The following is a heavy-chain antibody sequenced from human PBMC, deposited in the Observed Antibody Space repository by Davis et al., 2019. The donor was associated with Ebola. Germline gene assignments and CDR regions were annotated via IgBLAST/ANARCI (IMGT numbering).Heavy chain of an antibody. D-gene: IGHD5-24*01. V-gene: IGHV3-23*01. Sequence: GESLKISCVASGFIFGNWAMTWVRQAPGRGLEWVSAITGTGGSAFYADSVKGRFTISRDNYGKTLYLQMNSLRVEDAAIYYCVKGTDGYKNYHYDSWGQGTLVTVSS. CDR3: VKGTDGYKNYHYDS. CDR1: GFIFGNWA. CDR2: ITGTGGSA. J-gene: IGHJ4*02.